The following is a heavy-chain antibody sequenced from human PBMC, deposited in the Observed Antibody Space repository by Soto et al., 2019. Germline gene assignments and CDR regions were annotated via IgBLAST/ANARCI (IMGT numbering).Heavy chain of an antibody. V-gene: IGHV1-69*06. Sequence: GASVKVSCKASGGTFSSYAISWVRQAPGQGLEWMGGIIPIFGTANYAQKFQGRATITADKSTSTAYMELSSLRSEDTAVYYCALVVITPWYFDYWGQGTLVTVSS. CDR1: GGTFSSYA. CDR2: IIPIFGTA. J-gene: IGHJ4*02. CDR3: ALVVITPWYFDY. D-gene: IGHD3-22*01.